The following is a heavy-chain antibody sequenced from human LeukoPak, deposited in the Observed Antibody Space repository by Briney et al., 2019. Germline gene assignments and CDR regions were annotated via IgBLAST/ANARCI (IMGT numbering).Heavy chain of an antibody. Sequence: SETLSLTCTVSGYSISSNYYWGWIRQPPGKGLEWIGSIYHSGSTYYNPSLKSRVTISVDTSKNQFSLKLSPVTAADTAVYYCARAGYYDFWGGISDFDYWGQGTLVTVSS. CDR1: GYSISSNYY. CDR2: IYHSGST. J-gene: IGHJ4*02. D-gene: IGHD3-3*01. V-gene: IGHV4-38-2*02. CDR3: ARAGYYDFWGGISDFDY.